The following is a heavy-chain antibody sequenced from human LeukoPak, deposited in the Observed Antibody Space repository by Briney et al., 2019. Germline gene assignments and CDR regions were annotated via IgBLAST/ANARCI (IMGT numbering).Heavy chain of an antibody. CDR2: IYPGDSDT. Sequence: GESLKISCQGSGYSFSNYWIGWVRQMPGKGLEWMGIIYPGDSDTRYSPSFLGQVTISADKSISTAYLQWSSLKASDTAMYYCARYADSSFSTPNNWFDPWGQGTLVTVSS. V-gene: IGHV5-51*01. J-gene: IGHJ5*02. D-gene: IGHD6-6*01. CDR1: GYSFSNYW. CDR3: ARYADSSFSTPNNWFDP.